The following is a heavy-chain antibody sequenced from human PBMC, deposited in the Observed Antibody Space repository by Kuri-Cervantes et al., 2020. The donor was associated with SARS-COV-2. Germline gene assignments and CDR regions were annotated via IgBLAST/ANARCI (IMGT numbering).Heavy chain of an antibody. D-gene: IGHD2/OR15-2a*01. CDR2: ISGSGGST. J-gene: IGHJ2*01. V-gene: IGHV3-23*01. CDR1: GFTFSSYA. CDR3: ASRGNSRNWYFDL. Sequence: GESLKISCAASGFTFSSYAMSWVRQAPGKGLEWVSAISGSGGSTYYADSVKGRFTISRDNSKNSLYLQMNSLRAEDTAVYYCASRGNSRNWYFDLWGRGTLVTVSS.